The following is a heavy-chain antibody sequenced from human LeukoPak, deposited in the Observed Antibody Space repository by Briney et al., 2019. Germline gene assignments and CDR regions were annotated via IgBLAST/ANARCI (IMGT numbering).Heavy chain of an antibody. CDR1: NYTFISYG. V-gene: IGHV1-18*01. J-gene: IGHJ4*02. CDR3: ARTYYYGSGSYYFDY. CDR2: ISAYNGNT. Sequence: ASVKVSCKTSNYTFISYGMSWVRQAPGQGLEWMGWISAYNGNTNYAQKLQGRVTMTTDTSTSTAYMELRSLRSDDTAVYYCARTYYYGSGSYYFDYWGQGTLVTVSS. D-gene: IGHD3-10*01.